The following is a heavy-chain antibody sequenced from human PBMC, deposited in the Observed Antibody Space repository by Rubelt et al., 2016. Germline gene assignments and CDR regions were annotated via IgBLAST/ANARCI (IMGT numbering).Heavy chain of an antibody. D-gene: IGHD4-17*01. J-gene: IGHJ4*02. CDR1: GGSFNGYY. CDR3: ARSNSHGDYNAEEYFDY. Sequence: QVQLQQWGAGLLKPSETLSLTCVVSGGSFNGYYWTWIRQSPERGLEWIGEINHSGSTNCNPSLKSRFTISVDTSKNQFSLKLSSVTAADTAVYYCARSNSHGDYNAEEYFDYWGQGTLVTVSS. CDR2: INHSGST. V-gene: IGHV4-34*01.